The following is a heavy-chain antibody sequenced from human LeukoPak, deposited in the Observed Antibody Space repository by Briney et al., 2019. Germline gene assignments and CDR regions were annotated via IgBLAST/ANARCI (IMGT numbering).Heavy chain of an antibody. CDR2: IKQDGSEK. V-gene: IGHV3-7*04. D-gene: IGHD2-15*01. J-gene: IGHJ4*02. CDR3: ARGCLVVVVAATSYFDY. CDR1: GFTFSSYW. Sequence: GGSLRLSCAASGFTFSSYWMSWVRQAPGKGLEWVANIKQDGSEKYYVDSVKGRFTISRDNAKNSLYLQMNSLRAEDTAVYYCARGCLVVVVAATSYFDYWGQGTLVTVSS.